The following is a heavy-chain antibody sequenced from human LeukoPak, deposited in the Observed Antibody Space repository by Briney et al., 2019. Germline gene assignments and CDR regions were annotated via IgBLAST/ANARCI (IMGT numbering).Heavy chain of an antibody. Sequence: PGGSLRLSCAASGFTFSSYAMHWVRQAPDKGLEWVAVISYDGSNKYYAGSVKGRFTISRDNYKKTLYLQMNSLRPEDTAVYYCARAVQPDSFDIWGQGTMVTVSS. CDR2: ISYDGSNK. V-gene: IGHV3-30-3*01. CDR3: ARAVQPDSFDI. J-gene: IGHJ3*02. CDR1: GFTFSSYA. D-gene: IGHD5-18*01.